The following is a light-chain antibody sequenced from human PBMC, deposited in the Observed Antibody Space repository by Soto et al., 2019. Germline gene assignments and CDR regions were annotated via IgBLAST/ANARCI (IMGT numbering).Light chain of an antibody. CDR1: QGVRGN. CDR3: QQYGTSEII. V-gene: IGKV3-20*01. Sequence: EIVMTQSPATVSVSPGERATLSCRASQGVRGNLAWYQQKPGQAPRLLIYDTSSRATGVPDRYSASGSGTDFTLTISRLEPEDFAVFFCQQYGTSEIIFGQGTRLEI. CDR2: DTS. J-gene: IGKJ5*01.